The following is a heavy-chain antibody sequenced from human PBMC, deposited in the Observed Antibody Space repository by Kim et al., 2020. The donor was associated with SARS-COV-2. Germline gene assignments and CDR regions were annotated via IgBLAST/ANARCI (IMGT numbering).Heavy chain of an antibody. CDR1: GLTFSSYW. CDR2: IKQDGSEK. Sequence: GGSLRLSCAASGLTFSSYWMSWVRQAPGKGLEWVANIKQDGSEKYYVDSVKGRFTISRDNAKNSLYLQMNSLRAEDTAVYYCARVVVNSSSWYRPYYYYYYGMDVWGQGTTVTVSS. CDR3: ARVVVNSSSWYRPYYYYYYGMDV. J-gene: IGHJ6*02. D-gene: IGHD6-13*01. V-gene: IGHV3-7*01.